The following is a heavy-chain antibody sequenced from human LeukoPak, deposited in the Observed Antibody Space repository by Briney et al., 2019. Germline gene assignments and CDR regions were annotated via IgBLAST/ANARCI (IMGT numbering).Heavy chain of an antibody. Sequence: GASVKVSCKASGYTFTSYDINWVRQATGQGLEWMGWMNPNSGNTGYAQKFQGRVTMTRNTSISTAYMELSSLRSEDTAVYYCTRKIAVAGTGWFDPWGQGTLVTVSS. CDR3: TRKIAVAGTGWFDP. D-gene: IGHD6-19*01. CDR1: GYTFTSYD. V-gene: IGHV1-8*01. CDR2: MNPNSGNT. J-gene: IGHJ5*02.